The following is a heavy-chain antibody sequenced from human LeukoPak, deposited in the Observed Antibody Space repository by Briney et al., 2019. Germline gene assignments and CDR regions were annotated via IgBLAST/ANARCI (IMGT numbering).Heavy chain of an antibody. CDR1: GFSFEAYG. V-gene: IGHV3-9*01. D-gene: IGHD2-15*01. CDR2: ITWNSDDM. J-gene: IGHJ4*02. Sequence: PGGSLRLSCAASGFSFEAYGMYWVRPAPGKGLEWVSGITWNSDDMAYADSVKGRFTISRDNSKNTLYLQMNNLRAEDTAVYYCSNFKSVAGTYYFDSWGQGTLVTVSS. CDR3: SNFKSVAGTYYFDS.